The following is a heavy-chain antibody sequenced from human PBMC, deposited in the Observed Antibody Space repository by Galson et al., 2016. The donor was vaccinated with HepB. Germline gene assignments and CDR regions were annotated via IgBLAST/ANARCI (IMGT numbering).Heavy chain of an antibody. CDR2: IYHTGST. CDR3: ARPAQRISQFLY. V-gene: IGHV4-39*01. Sequence: ETLSLTCSVTGGSISGSGYFWGWLRQPPGREPEWIASIYHTGSTYYHPSLKSRVRISVDTSRNQFSLELSSATAADTAVYFCARPAQRISQFLYWGQGLLVTIPS. CDR1: GGSISGSGYF. D-gene: IGHD5-24*01. J-gene: IGHJ1*01.